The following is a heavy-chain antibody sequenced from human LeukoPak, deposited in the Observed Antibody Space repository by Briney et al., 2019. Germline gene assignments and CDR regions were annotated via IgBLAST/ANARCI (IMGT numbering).Heavy chain of an antibody. CDR3: ARVVYYGSGERGHFDS. CDR1: GYTFTDFY. D-gene: IGHD3-10*01. Sequence: GASVKVSCKASGYTFTDFYMNWVRQAPGQGLEWMGIINPSGASTRYPQKFQGRVTITADKSTSTTYMDLSSLTSEDTAVYYCARVVYYGSGERGHFDSWGQGTLDTVSS. CDR2: INPSGAST. V-gene: IGHV1-46*01. J-gene: IGHJ4*02.